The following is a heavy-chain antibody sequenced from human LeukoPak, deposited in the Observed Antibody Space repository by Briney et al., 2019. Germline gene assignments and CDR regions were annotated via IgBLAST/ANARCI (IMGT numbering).Heavy chain of an antibody. CDR1: GGSISSYY. Sequence: KSSETLSLTCTVSGGSISSYYWSWIRQPAGKGLEWIGRIYTSGSTNYNPSLKSRVTMSVDTSKNQFSLKLNSVTAADTAVYYCARDPKTPLAMGPNWFDPWGQGTLVTVSS. J-gene: IGHJ5*02. CDR2: IYTSGST. D-gene: IGHD5-18*01. CDR3: ARDPKTPLAMGPNWFDP. V-gene: IGHV4-4*07.